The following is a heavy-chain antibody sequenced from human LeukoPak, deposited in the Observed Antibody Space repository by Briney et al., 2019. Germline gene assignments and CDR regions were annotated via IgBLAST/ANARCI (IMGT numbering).Heavy chain of an antibody. D-gene: IGHD2-21*02. Sequence: PGGSLRLSCAASGFTFSSYAMSWVRQAPGKGLEWVSAISGSGGSTYYADSVKGRFTISRDNSKNTLYLQMNSLRAEDTAVYYCAKDRVTSGGPDWYFDLWGRGTLVTVSS. V-gene: IGHV3-23*01. CDR2: ISGSGGST. J-gene: IGHJ2*01. CDR3: AKDRVTSGGPDWYFDL. CDR1: GFTFSSYA.